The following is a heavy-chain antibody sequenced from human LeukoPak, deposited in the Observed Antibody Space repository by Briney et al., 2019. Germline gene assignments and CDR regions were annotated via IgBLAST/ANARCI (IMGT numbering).Heavy chain of an antibody. CDR3: AGGIVGATSHDAFDI. CDR2: INPSGGST. CDR1: GYTFTGYY. V-gene: IGHV1-46*01. J-gene: IGHJ3*02. D-gene: IGHD1-26*01. Sequence: ASVTVSCKASGYTFTGYYMHWVRQAPGQGLEWMRIINPSGGSTSYAQKFQGRVTMTRDTSTGTVYMELSSLRSEDTAVYYCAGGIVGATSHDAFDIWGQGTMVTVSS.